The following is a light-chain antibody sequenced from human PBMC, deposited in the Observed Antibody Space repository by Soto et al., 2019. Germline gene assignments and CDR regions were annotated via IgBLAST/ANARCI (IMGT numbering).Light chain of an antibody. J-gene: IGLJ1*01. CDR1: SSDVGKYDY. Sequence: QSALTQPPSASGSPGQSVTISCTGTSSDVGKYDYVSWFQHHPGKAPKLIIYEVSKRPSGVPDRFSGSKSGSTASLTVSGLQTEDEADYYCNSYVGGSSVFGTGTKVTVL. V-gene: IGLV2-8*01. CDR3: NSYVGGSSV. CDR2: EVS.